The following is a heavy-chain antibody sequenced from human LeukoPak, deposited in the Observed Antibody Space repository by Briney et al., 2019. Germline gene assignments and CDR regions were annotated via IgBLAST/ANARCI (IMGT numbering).Heavy chain of an antibody. D-gene: IGHD4-17*01. J-gene: IGHJ4*02. V-gene: IGHV4-59*08. CDR3: ARLKYGDYGLYYFDY. Sequence: PSVTLSLTCTVSGGSISSYYWSWIRQPPGKGLESIGYIYYSNTNYNPSLKSRVTISVDTSKNQFSLKLSSVTAADTAVYYCARLKYGDYGLYYFDYWGQGTLVTVSS. CDR1: GGSISSYY. CDR2: IYYSNT.